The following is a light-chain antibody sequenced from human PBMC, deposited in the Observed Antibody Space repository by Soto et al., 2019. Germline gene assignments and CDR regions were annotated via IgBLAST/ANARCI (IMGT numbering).Light chain of an antibody. Sequence: QSALTQPASVSGSPGQSITISCTGTSSDVGGYNYVSWYQQHPGKAPKLMIYEVSNRPSGVSNRFSGSKSGNTASLTISGLQAEDEADYYCSSYTSSWVFGGVTKLTVL. V-gene: IGLV2-14*01. J-gene: IGLJ3*02. CDR2: EVS. CDR1: SSDVGGYNY. CDR3: SSYTSSWV.